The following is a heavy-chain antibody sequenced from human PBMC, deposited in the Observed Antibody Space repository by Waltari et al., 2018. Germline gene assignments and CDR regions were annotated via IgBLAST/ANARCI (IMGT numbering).Heavy chain of an antibody. J-gene: IGHJ4*02. CDR1: GFTFGSYA. CDR3: VKGPFSGSLTFDY. D-gene: IGHD1-26*01. Sequence: EVQLLESGGGFVKPGGSRRLSRAASGFTFGSYAMHWVRQAPGKGLEWVSTISGSGGITHYADSVKGRFTISRDISRNTLYLEMNSLGADDTAVYYCVKGPFSGSLTFDYWGQGSLVTVSS. CDR2: ISGSGGIT. V-gene: IGHV3-23*01.